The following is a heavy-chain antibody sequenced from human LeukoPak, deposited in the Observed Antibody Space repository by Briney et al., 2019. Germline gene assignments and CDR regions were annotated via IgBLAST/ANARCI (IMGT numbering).Heavy chain of an antibody. V-gene: IGHV5-51*01. Sequence: GESLKISCKGSGSRFTSYWIGWVRQMPGKGLEWMGIIYPGDSDTRYSPSFQGQVTISADKSISTAYLQWSSLKASDTAMYYCARSNDIVVVPAAIGYWFDPWGQGTLVTVSS. J-gene: IGHJ5*02. D-gene: IGHD2-2*01. CDR2: IYPGDSDT. CDR3: ARSNDIVVVPAAIGYWFDP. CDR1: GSRFTSYW.